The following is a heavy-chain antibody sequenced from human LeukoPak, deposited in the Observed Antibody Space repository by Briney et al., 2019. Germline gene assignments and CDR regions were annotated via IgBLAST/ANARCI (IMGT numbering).Heavy chain of an antibody. V-gene: IGHV4-30-2*01. CDR1: GGSISSGGYY. Sequence: SETLSLTCTVSGGSISSGGYYWSWIRQPPGKGLEWIGYIYHSGSTYYNPSLKSRVTISVDRSKNQFSLKLSSVTAADTAVYYCARALGGSSSFQYYFDYWGQGTLVTVSS. D-gene: IGHD6-6*01. CDR2: IYHSGST. CDR3: ARALGGSSSFQYYFDY. J-gene: IGHJ4*02.